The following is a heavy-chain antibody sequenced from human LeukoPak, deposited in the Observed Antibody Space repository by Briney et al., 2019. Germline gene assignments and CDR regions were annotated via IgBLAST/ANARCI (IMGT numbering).Heavy chain of an antibody. CDR1: GFTFGSYW. J-gene: IGHJ4*02. Sequence: PGGSLRLSCAASGFTFGSYWMDWVRQSSDQGLEWVANIKQDGSEAYYLDSVKGRFTISRDNAKNALFLQMNSLGAEDTAVYYCTRSLDYWGQGTLVTVSS. CDR2: IKQDGSEA. V-gene: IGHV3-7*01. CDR3: TRSLDY.